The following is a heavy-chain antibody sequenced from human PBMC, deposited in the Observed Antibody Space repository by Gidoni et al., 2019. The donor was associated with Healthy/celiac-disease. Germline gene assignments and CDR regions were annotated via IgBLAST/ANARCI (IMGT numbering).Heavy chain of an antibody. CDR2: ISYDGSNK. Sequence: QVQLVESGGGVVQPGRSLRLSCAASGFTFSSYAMHWVRQAPGKGLEWVAVISYDGSNKYYADSVKGRFTISRDNSKNTLYLQMNSLRAEDTAVYYCAREGYGDYGSYYYYGMDVWGQGTTVTVSS. CDR1: GFTFSSYA. CDR3: AREGYGDYGSYYYYGMDV. D-gene: IGHD4-17*01. V-gene: IGHV3-30-3*01. J-gene: IGHJ6*02.